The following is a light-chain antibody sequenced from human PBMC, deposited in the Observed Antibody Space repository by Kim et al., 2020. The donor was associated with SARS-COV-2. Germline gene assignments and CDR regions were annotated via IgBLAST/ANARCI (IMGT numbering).Light chain of an antibody. Sequence: GQSIPISCTGSGTDIGGYTSVSWYQQLPGKAPKLMIYGVSDRPSGVSYRFSGSKSGNTASLTISGLQAEDEADYFCSSFTSSVSYVFGTGTKVTVL. V-gene: IGLV2-14*03. J-gene: IGLJ1*01. CDR1: GTDIGGYTS. CDR2: GVS. CDR3: SSFTSSVSYV.